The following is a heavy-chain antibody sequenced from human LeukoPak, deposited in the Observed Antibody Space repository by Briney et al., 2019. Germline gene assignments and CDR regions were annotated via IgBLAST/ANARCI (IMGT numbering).Heavy chain of an antibody. CDR2: ISSSGSTT. Sequence: GGSLRLSCAASGFTFNSYEMNWVRQAPGKGLEWVSFISSSGSTTYYADSAKGRFTISRDNSKNTLYLQMNSLRAEDTAVYYCAKSGYSSSWSNAAVYNWFDPWGQGTLVSVSS. CDR1: GFTFNSYE. V-gene: IGHV3-48*03. D-gene: IGHD6-13*01. CDR3: AKSGYSSSWSNAAVYNWFDP. J-gene: IGHJ5*02.